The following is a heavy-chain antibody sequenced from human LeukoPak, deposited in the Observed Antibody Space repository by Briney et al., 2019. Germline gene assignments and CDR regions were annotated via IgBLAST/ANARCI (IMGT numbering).Heavy chain of an antibody. Sequence: GGSLRLSCAASGFTVSSNYMSWVRQAPGKGLEWVSVIYSGGSTYYADSVKGRFTISRDNSKNTLYLQMNSLRAEDTAVHYCARGLVEMATIYFDYWGQGTLVTVSS. CDR1: GFTVSSNY. J-gene: IGHJ4*02. V-gene: IGHV3-53*01. D-gene: IGHD5-24*01. CDR2: IYSGGST. CDR3: ARGLVEMATIYFDY.